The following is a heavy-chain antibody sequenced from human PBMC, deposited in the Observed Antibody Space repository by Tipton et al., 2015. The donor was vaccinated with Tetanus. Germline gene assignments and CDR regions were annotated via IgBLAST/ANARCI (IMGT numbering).Heavy chain of an antibody. CDR1: GGSISRFY. J-gene: IGHJ4*02. CDR2: AYYSGST. CDR3: ARFSYDSGGFYSYFDY. Sequence: TLSLTCTISGGSISRFYWGWIRQPPGKGLEWIGHAYYSGSTNYNPSLKSRVSISVDTSNDPFSLRLTSVTAADTAIYYCARFSYDSGGFYSYFDYWGRGTLVTVSS. D-gene: IGHD3-22*01. V-gene: IGHV4-59*07.